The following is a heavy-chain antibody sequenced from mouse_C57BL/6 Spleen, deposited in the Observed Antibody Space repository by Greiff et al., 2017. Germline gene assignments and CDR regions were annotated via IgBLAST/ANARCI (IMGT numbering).Heavy chain of an antibody. D-gene: IGHD2-1*01. Sequence: EVMLVESGGGLVQPGGSLKLSCVASGFTFSNYWMNWVRQSPEKGLEWVAQIRLKSDNYATHSAVSVKGRFTISISDSKSSVYLQMNNLSAEDTGIYSCTHGTWYWGQGTTLTVSS. V-gene: IGHV6-3*01. CDR1: GFTFSNYW. CDR2: IRLKSDNYAT. CDR3: THGTWY. J-gene: IGHJ2*01.